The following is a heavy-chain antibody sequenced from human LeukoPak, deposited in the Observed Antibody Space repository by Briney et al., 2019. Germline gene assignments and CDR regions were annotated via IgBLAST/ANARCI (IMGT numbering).Heavy chain of an antibody. Sequence: RASVKVSCKASGYSFTAYYMHWVRQAPGQGLEWMGWINPNSGGTNYAQKFQGRVTMTRDTSISTAYMELSRLRSDDTAVYYCARSMDPPASYYFDYWGQGTLVTVSS. J-gene: IGHJ4*02. CDR1: GYSFTAYY. V-gene: IGHV1-2*02. CDR2: INPNSGGT. CDR3: ARSMDPPASYYFDY. D-gene: IGHD2-8*01.